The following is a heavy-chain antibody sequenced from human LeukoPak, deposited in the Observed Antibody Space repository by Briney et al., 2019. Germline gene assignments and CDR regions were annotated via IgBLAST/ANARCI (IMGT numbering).Heavy chain of an antibody. CDR1: EFTFFTYW. J-gene: IGHJ3*02. CDR2: IKQDGSEK. Sequence: GGSLRLSCAASEFTFFTYWMSWVRQAPGKGLEWVANIKQDGSEKYYVDSVKGRFTISRDNAKNSLYLQMNSLRGEDTALYYCARGGLIQRHAFDIWGQGTMVTVSS. CDR3: ARGGLIQRHAFDI. V-gene: IGHV3-7*03. D-gene: IGHD1-1*01.